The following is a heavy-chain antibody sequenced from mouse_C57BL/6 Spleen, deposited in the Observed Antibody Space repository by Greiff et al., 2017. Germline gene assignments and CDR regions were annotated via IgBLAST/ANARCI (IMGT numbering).Heavy chain of an antibody. J-gene: IGHJ2*01. D-gene: IGHD4-1*01. CDR2: IHPNSGST. CDR1: GYTFTSYW. V-gene: IGHV1-64*01. Sequence: QVQLQQPGAELVKPGASVTLSCKASGYTFTSYWMHWVKQRPGQGLEWIGMIHPNSGSTNYNEKFKSKATLTVDKSSSTAYMQLSSLTSEDSAVYYCARSGGLTPDFDYWGQGTTLTVSS. CDR3: ARSGGLTPDFDY.